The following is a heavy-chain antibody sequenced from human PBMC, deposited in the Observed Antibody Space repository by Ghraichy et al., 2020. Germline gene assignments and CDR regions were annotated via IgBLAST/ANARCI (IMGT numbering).Heavy chain of an antibody. D-gene: IGHD3-3*01. CDR1: GYTFTSYY. J-gene: IGHJ6*02. CDR3: ARGTKSITIFGVVSRYGMDV. Sequence: ASVKVSCKASGYTFTSYYMHWVRQAPGQGLEWMGIINPSGGSTSYAQKFQGRVTMTRDTSTSTVYMELSSLRSEDTAVYYCARGTKSITIFGVVSRYGMDVWGQGTTVTVSS. CDR2: INPSGGST. V-gene: IGHV1-46*01.